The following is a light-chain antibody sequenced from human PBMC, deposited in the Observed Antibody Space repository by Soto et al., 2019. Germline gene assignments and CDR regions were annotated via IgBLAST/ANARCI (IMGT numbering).Light chain of an antibody. Sequence: DIQMTQSPSTLSASVGDRVTITCRASQSISTWLAWYQQKPGKAPKLLIYDASSLESGVPSRFSGSGSGTEFTLTISSLQSEDFAIYYCQQYNIYWTFGQGTKVDI. CDR1: QSISTW. CDR2: DAS. J-gene: IGKJ1*01. CDR3: QQYNIYWT. V-gene: IGKV1-5*01.